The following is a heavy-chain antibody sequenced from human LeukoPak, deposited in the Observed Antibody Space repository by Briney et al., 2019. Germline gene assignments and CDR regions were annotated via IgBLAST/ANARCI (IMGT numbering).Heavy chain of an antibody. Sequence: RRSLRLSCAASGFSFSDYYMSSIRQAPRKGLEWVSYISSSGSTMYYADSVKGRFTISRDNAKNSLYLQMNSLRAEDTAVYYCARSWAKDYPDGFDIWGQGTMVTVSS. D-gene: IGHD4-11*01. CDR2: ISSSGSTM. J-gene: IGHJ3*02. CDR3: ARSWAKDYPDGFDI. CDR1: GFSFSDYY. V-gene: IGHV3-11*01.